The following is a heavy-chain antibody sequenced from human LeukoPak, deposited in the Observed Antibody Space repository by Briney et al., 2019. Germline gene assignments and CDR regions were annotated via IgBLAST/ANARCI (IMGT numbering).Heavy chain of an antibody. Sequence: ASVKVSCKVSGYTLTELSIHWVRQAPGKGLEWMGWINPNSGGTNYAQKFQGRVTMTRDTSISTAYMELSRLRSDDTAVYYCAREAGIFGVVIGNDYWGQGTLVTVSS. CDR1: GYTLTELS. J-gene: IGHJ4*02. CDR2: INPNSGGT. V-gene: IGHV1-2*02. CDR3: AREAGIFGVVIGNDY. D-gene: IGHD3-3*01.